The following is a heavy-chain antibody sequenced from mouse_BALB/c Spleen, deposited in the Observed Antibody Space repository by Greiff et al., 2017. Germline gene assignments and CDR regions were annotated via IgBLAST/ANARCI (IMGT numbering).Heavy chain of an antibody. CDR1: GFTFSSFG. D-gene: IGHD2-12*01. Sequence: EVMVVESGGGLVQPGGSRKLSCAASGFTFSSFGMHWVRQAPEKGLEWVAYISSGSSTIYYADTVKGRFTISRDNPKNTLFLQMTSLRSEDTAMYYCAAGSYSMDYWGQGTSVTVSS. V-gene: IGHV5-17*02. CDR2: ISSGSSTI. CDR3: AAGSYSMDY. J-gene: IGHJ4*01.